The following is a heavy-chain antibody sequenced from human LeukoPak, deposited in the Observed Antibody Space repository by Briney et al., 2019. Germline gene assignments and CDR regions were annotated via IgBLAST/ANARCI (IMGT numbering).Heavy chain of an antibody. CDR3: ARYGGTYNWNYYYYYYMDV. D-gene: IGHD1-20*01. CDR2: ISAYNGNT. J-gene: IGHJ6*03. CDR1: GYTFTSYG. Sequence: ASVKVSCKASGYTFTSYGISWVRQAPGQGREGVGWISAYNGNTNYAQKLQGRVTMTTDTSTSTAYMELRSLRSDDTAVYYCARYGGTYNWNYYYYYYMDVWGKGTTVTVSS. V-gene: IGHV1-18*01.